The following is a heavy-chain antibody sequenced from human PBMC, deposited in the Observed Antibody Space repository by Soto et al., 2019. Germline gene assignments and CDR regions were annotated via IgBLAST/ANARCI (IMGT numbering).Heavy chain of an antibody. CDR1: GCCTNSCYY. CDR3: ARFGSGSYFDY. Sequence: SASLSFPMAFSGCCTNSCYYWGWIRQPPGKGLEWIGSIYHSGSTYYNPSLKSRVTISVDTSQNQFSLKLTSVTAADTAVFYCARFGSGSYFDYWVQGTLVTVSS. D-gene: IGHD1-26*01. J-gene: IGHJ4*02. CDR2: IYHSGST. V-gene: IGHV4-38-2*01.